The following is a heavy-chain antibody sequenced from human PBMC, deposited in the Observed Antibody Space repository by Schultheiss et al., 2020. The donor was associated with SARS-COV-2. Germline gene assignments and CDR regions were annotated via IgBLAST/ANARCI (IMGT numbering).Heavy chain of an antibody. V-gene: IGHV4-59*12. CDR3: ARDLVRTDDYYYYYYMDV. CDR1: GGSFSGYY. Sequence: SETLSLTCAVYGGSFSGYYWSWIRQYPGKGLEWIGYIYYSGSTNYNPSLKSRVTMSVDTSKNQFSLKLSSVTAADTAVYYCARDLVRTDDYYYYYYMDVWGKGTTVTVSS. J-gene: IGHJ6*03. D-gene: IGHD1-26*01. CDR2: IYYSGST.